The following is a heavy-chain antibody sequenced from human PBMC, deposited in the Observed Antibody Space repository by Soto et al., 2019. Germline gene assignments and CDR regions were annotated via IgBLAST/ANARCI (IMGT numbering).Heavy chain of an antibody. CDR3: GRCSSTSCHLGSDY. CDR2: ISYDGSNK. J-gene: IGHJ4*02. CDR1: GFTFSNYA. Sequence: QVQLVESGGGVVQPGRSLRLSCVASGFTFSNYAMNWVRQAPGKGLEWVALISYDGSNKYYADSVKGRFTISRDSSKDTLYLQRNSLTAADTAVYYCGRCSSTSCHLGSDYWGQGTLVTVSS. V-gene: IGHV3-30-3*01. D-gene: IGHD2-2*01.